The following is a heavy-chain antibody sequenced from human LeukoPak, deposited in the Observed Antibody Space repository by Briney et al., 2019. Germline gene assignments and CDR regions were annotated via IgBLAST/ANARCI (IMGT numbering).Heavy chain of an antibody. J-gene: IGHJ4*02. Sequence: PGGSLRLSCAASGFTFSSYAMHWVRQAPGKGLEWVSGISWNSGSIGYADSVKGRFTISRDNAKNSLYLQMNSLRADDTALYYCAKDYGSGASSSFDYWGQGTLVTVSS. V-gene: IGHV3-9*01. CDR1: GFTFSSYA. CDR3: AKDYGSGASSSFDY. CDR2: ISWNSGSI. D-gene: IGHD3-10*01.